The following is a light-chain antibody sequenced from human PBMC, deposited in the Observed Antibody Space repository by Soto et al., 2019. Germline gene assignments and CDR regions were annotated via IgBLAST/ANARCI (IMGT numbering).Light chain of an antibody. J-gene: IGKJ1*01. CDR1: QSISNH. Sequence: EIPMSQSPSSLSASVEDRVIITCRASQSISNHLNWYQQRPGKAPKLLIFAASSLQSGVPSRFSGSRSGPDFTLTISSLQPEDFATYYCQQSYSSPPTFGQGTMVDI. CDR2: AAS. CDR3: QQSYSSPPT. V-gene: IGKV1-39*01.